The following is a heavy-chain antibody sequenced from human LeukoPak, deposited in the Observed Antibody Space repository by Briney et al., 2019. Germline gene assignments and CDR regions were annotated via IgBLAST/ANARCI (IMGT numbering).Heavy chain of an antibody. D-gene: IGHD3-22*01. CDR1: GFTVSSNY. J-gene: IGHJ3*02. Sequence: GGSLRLSCAASGFTVSSNYMDWVRQAPGKGLEWVSSLYSGGTTYYADSVQGRFIISRDKSKNTLYLQMNSLRAEDTAAYYCARAIDYDSSGYYYVRYAFDIWGQGTMVTVSS. CDR3: ARAIDYDSSGYYYVRYAFDI. V-gene: IGHV3-53*01. CDR2: LYSGGTT.